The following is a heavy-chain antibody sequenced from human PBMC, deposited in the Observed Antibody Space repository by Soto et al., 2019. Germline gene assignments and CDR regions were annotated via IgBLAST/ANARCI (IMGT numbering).Heavy chain of an antibody. V-gene: IGHV1-18*01. CDR1: GYIFTNYG. Sequence: QVQLLQSGAEVRKPGASVNVSCKTSGYIFTNYGVAWVRQAPGQGLELVAWISGYNGYPKHTQKFQGRVTVTTDTTTRTGYMELRNLRSDDTAVYYCARASAGALYDFWGQGTRVTVSS. CDR3: ARASAGALYDF. CDR2: ISGYNGYP. J-gene: IGHJ4*02. D-gene: IGHD6-13*01.